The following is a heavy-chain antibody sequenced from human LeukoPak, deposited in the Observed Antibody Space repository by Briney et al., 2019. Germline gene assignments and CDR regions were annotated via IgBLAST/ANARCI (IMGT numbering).Heavy chain of an antibody. V-gene: IGHV3-30*04. J-gene: IGHJ4*02. Sequence: GRSLRLSCAASGFTFSSYAMHWVRQAAGKGLEWMAVISYDGSNKYYADSVKGRFTISRDNSKNTLYLQVNSLRAEDTAIFYCARGASMVRDLDYWGQGTLVTVSS. CDR1: GFTFSSYA. CDR2: ISYDGSNK. D-gene: IGHD3-10*01. CDR3: ARGASMVRDLDY.